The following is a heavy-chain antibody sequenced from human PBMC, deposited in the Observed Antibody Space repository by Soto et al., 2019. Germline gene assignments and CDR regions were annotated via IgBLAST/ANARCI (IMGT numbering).Heavy chain of an antibody. CDR3: ERGSSGGRHFDY. CDR1: GCSISSSNW. J-gene: IGHJ4*02. CDR2: IYHSGST. V-gene: IGHV4-4*02. Sequence: SETLSLTCAVSGCSISSSNWWSWVRQPPGKGLEWIGEIYHSGSTNYNPSPKSRVTISVDKSKNQFSLKLSSVTAADTAVYYCERGSSGGRHFDYWGQGTLVIVSS. D-gene: IGHD2-15*01.